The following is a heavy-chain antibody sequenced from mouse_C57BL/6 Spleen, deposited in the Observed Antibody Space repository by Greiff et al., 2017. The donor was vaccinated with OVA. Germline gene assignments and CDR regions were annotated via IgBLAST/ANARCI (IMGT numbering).Heavy chain of an antibody. V-gene: IGHV5-17*01. J-gene: IGHJ1*03. CDR3: ARAIADWYFDV. CDR2: ISSGSSTI. Sequence: EVKLVESGGGLVKPGGSLKLSCAASGFTFSDSGMHWVRQAPEKGLEWVAYISSGSSTIYYADTVKGRFTISRDNAKNTLFLQMTSLRSEDTAMYYCARAIADWYFDVWGTGTTVTVSS. CDR1: GFTFSDSG.